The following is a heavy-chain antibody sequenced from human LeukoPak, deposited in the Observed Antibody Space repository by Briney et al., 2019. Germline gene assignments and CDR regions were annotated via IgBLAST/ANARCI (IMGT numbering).Heavy chain of an antibody. V-gene: IGHV4-39*01. J-gene: IGHJ3*02. CDR1: GGSISSSSYY. D-gene: IGHD3-16*02. CDR2: IYYSGST. CDR3: ARLTTDYVWGSYRSGDDAFDI. Sequence: SETLSLTCTASGGSISSSSYYWGWIRRPPGKGLEWIGSIYYSGSTYYNPSLKSRVTISVDTSKNQFSLKLSSVTAADTAVYYCARLTTDYVWGSYRSGDDAFDIWGQGTMVTVSS.